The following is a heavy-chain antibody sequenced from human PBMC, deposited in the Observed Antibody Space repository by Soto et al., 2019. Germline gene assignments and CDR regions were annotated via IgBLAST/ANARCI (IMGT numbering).Heavy chain of an antibody. Sequence: QVQLQESGPGLVKPSQTLSLTCTVSGGSISSGDYYWSWIRQPPGKGLEWIGYIYYSGSTYYNPSLKSRVTISVDTSKNQFSLKLSSVTAADTAVYYCARDRSCPGTAMVCYYYYGMDVWGQGTTVTVSS. CDR1: GGSISSGDYY. CDR2: IYYSGST. V-gene: IGHV4-30-4*01. J-gene: IGHJ6*02. D-gene: IGHD5-18*01. CDR3: ARDRSCPGTAMVCYYYYGMDV.